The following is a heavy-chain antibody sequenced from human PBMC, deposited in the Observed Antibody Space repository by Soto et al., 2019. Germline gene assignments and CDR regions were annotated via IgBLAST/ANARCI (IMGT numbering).Heavy chain of an antibody. CDR2: IKQDGSEK. J-gene: IGHJ6*02. CDR1: GFTFSSYW. Sequence: PVGSLRLSCAASGFTFSSYWMSWVRQAPGKGLEWVANIKQDGSEKYYVDSVKGRFTISRDNAKNSLYLQMNSLRAEDTAVYYCARFGDGYIYYYYYGMDVWGQGTTVTVSS. V-gene: IGHV3-7*03. CDR3: ARFGDGYIYYYYYGMDV. D-gene: IGHD5-18*01.